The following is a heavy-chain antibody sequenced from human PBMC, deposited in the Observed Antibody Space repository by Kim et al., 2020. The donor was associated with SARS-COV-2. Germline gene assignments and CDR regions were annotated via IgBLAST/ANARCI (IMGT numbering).Heavy chain of an antibody. Sequence: SETLSLTCTVSGGSISSGGYYWSWIRQHPGKGLEWIGYIYYSGSTYYNPSLKSRVTISVDTSKNQFSLKLTSVTAADTAVYYCARDDLPRRSTSTLWKCDYCCGVDGWGPGAPFTVS. CDR1: GGSISSGGYY. CDR3: ARDDLPRRSTSTLWKCDYCCGVDG. CDR2: IYYSGST. V-gene: IGHV4-31*03. J-gene: IGHJ6*02. D-gene: IGHD2-2*01.